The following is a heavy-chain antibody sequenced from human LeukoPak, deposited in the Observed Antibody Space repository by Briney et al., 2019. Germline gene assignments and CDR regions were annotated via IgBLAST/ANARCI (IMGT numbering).Heavy chain of an antibody. J-gene: IGHJ4*02. CDR1: GGSISTSNW. CDR3: ARDILTGYPLDY. CDR2: TYHSGAP. Sequence: PSGTLSLTCAVTGGSISTSNWWTWVRPPPGKGLEWIGETYHSGAPNYNPSLKSRVTISVDKSKNQFSLKLSSVTAADTAVYFCARDILTGYPLDYWGQGTLVTVSS. D-gene: IGHD3-9*01. V-gene: IGHV4-4*02.